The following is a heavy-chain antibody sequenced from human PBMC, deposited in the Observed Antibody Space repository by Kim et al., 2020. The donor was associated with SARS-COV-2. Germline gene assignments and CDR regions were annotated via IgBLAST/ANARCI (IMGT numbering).Heavy chain of an antibody. CDR3: AGDRAPRLRYFDWDYYYSAMDV. CDR2: ISSSGSTI. J-gene: IGHJ6*02. CDR1: GFTFSDYY. D-gene: IGHD3-9*01. Sequence: GGSLRLSCAASGFTFSDYYMSWIRQAPGKGLEWVSYISSSGSTIYYADSVKGRFTISRDNAKNSLYLQMNSLRAEDTAVYYCAGDRAPRLRYFDWDYYYSAMDVWGQGTAVTVSS. V-gene: IGHV3-11*04.